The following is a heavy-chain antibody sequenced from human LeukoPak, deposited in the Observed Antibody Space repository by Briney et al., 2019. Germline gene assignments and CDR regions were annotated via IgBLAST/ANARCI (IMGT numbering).Heavy chain of an antibody. CDR2: FDPEDGET. CDR1: GYTLTELS. Sequence: ASVKVSCKVSGYTLTELSMHWVRQAPGKGLEWMGGFDPEDGETIYAQKFQGRVTMTEDTSTDTAYMELSSLRSEDTAVYYCATDTYYYDSSGYSPLDYWGQGTLLTVSS. J-gene: IGHJ4*02. D-gene: IGHD3-22*01. CDR3: ATDTYYYDSSGYSPLDY. V-gene: IGHV1-24*01.